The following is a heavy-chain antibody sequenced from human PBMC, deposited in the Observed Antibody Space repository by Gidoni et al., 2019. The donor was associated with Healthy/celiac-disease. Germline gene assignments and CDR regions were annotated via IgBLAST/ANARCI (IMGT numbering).Heavy chain of an antibody. CDR1: SYG. V-gene: IGHV3-30*18. D-gene: IGHD6-13*01. CDR2: ISYDGSNK. Sequence: SYGMHWVRQAPGKGLEWVAVISYDGSNKYYADSVKGRFTISRDNSKNTLYLQMNSLRAEDTAVYYCAKDHGIAAAGIWWGYYYYGMDVWGQGTTVTVSS. CDR3: AKDHGIAAAGIWWGYYYYGMDV. J-gene: IGHJ6*02.